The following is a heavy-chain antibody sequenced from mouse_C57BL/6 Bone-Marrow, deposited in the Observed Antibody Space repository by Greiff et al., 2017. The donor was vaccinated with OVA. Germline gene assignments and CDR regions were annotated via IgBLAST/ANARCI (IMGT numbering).Heavy chain of an antibody. CDR1: GYAFSSYW. V-gene: IGHV1-80*01. D-gene: IGHD1-1*01. CDR2: IYPGDGDT. Sequence: QVQLQQSGAELVKPGASVKISCKASGYAFSSYWMNWVKQRPGKGLEWIGQIYPGDGDTNSNGEFKGKATLTADKSSSTAYMQLSSLTSEDSAVYFCASGGITTVGRDYFDYWGQGTTLTVSS. CDR3: ASGGITTVGRDYFDY. J-gene: IGHJ2*01.